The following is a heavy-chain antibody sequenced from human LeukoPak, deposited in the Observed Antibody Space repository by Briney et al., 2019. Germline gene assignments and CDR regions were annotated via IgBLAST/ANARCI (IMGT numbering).Heavy chain of an antibody. CDR1: GFTFSSYW. Sequence: PGGSLRLSCAASGFTFSSYWMHWVRQAPGKGLVWVSRINSDGSSTSYADSVKGRFTISRDNAKNTLYLQMNGLRAEDTAVYYCACIAVAGMGSDYWGQGTPVTVSS. CDR2: INSDGSST. J-gene: IGHJ4*02. CDR3: ACIAVAGMGSDY. V-gene: IGHV3-74*01. D-gene: IGHD6-19*01.